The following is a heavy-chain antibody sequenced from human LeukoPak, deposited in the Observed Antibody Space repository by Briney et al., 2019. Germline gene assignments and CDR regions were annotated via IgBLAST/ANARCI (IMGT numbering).Heavy chain of an antibody. J-gene: IGHJ3*02. Sequence: GGSLRLSCAASGLTFSSYAMSWVRQAPGKGLVWVSRISSDGSSTSYADSVKGRFTISRDNAKNTLYVQMNSLRVEDTAVYYCARGAFGVYAFDIWGQGTMVTVSS. CDR3: ARGAFGVYAFDI. CDR2: ISSDGSST. D-gene: IGHD3-3*01. CDR1: GLTFSSYA. V-gene: IGHV3-74*01.